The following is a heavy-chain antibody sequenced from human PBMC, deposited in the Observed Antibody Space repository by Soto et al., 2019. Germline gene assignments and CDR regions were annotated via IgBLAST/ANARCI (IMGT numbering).Heavy chain of an antibody. CDR2: ISYNSVVI. CDR1: GFSFDKSG. J-gene: IGHJ3*02. CDR3: TKRVSGFEI. D-gene: IGHD6-19*01. Sequence: EVQLVESGGGLVQPGRSLRLSCEASGFSFDKSGMHWVREIPGKGLEWVSGISYNSVVINYVDSVKGRFTIFRDNAKNSLYLQMNSLRPEDTALYYCTKRVSGFEIRGQGTMVTVSS. V-gene: IGHV3-9*01.